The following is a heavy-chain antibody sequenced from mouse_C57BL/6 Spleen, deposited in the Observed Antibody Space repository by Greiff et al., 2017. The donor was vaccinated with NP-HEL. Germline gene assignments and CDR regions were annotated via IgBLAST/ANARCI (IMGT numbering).Heavy chain of an antibody. Sequence: DVKLVESGGGLVQPKGSLKLSCAASGFSFNTYAMNWVRQAPGKGLEWVARIRSKSNNYATYYADSVKDRFTISRDDSESMLYLQMNNLKTEDTAMYYCVRGDSSGRDYAMDYWGQGTSVTVSS. CDR2: IRSKSNNYAT. CDR3: VRGDSSGRDYAMDY. V-gene: IGHV10-1*01. J-gene: IGHJ4*01. CDR1: GFSFNTYA. D-gene: IGHD1-1*01.